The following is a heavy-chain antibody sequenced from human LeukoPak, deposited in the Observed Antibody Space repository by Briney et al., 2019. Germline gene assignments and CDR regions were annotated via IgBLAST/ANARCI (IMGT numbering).Heavy chain of an antibody. V-gene: IGHV3-66*01. CDR1: GFTVSSKY. CDR3: ARGDGYNYFIH. D-gene: IGHD5-24*01. Sequence: QPGGSLRLSCAASGFTVSSKYMTWVRQAPGKGLEWVSVIYSGGSTYYADSVKGRFTISRDSSKNTLYLQMNSLRAEDTAVYYCARGDGYNYFIHWGQGTLVTVSS. J-gene: IGHJ4*02. CDR2: IYSGGST.